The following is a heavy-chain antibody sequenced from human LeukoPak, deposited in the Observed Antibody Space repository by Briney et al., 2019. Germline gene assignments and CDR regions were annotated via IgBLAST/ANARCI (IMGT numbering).Heavy chain of an antibody. Sequence: GGSLRLSCAVSGFTFSNHYMDWVRQAPGKGLEWVGRTRRKADSYTTEYAASVKGRFTILRDDSKDSLYLQMNSLKTEDTAVYYCAKRVDYSSPGGYFDHWGQGTQVTVSS. CDR1: GFTFSNHY. D-gene: IGHD4-11*01. CDR2: TRRKADSYTT. J-gene: IGHJ4*02. V-gene: IGHV3-72*01. CDR3: AKRVDYSSPGGYFDH.